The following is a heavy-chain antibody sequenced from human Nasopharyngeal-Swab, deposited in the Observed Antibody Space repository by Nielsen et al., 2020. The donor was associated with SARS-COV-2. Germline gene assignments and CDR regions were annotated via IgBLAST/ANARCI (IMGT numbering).Heavy chain of an antibody. CDR3: ARHGITMLMSDVAFDI. CDR2: IYYTGGS. CDR1: GDSISNYY. D-gene: IGHD3-10*02. Sequence: SETLSLTCTVSGDSISNYYWSWIRQPPGKGLEWIAYIYYTGGSNYIPSLKSRATISMDMSKNQFSLKLSSVTGADTAVYYCARHGITMLMSDVAFDIWGPGTVVTVSS. J-gene: IGHJ3*02. V-gene: IGHV4-59*08.